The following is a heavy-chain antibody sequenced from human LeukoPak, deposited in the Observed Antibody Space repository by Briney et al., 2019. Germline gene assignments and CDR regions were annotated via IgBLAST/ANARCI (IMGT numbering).Heavy chain of an antibody. CDR1: GYSISSGYY. V-gene: IGHV4-38-2*02. CDR2: IYYSGST. CDR3: ARSPYYDFWSETAFFDY. Sequence: SETLSLTCTVSGYSISSGYYWGWIRQPPGKGLEWIGSIYYSGSTYYNPSLKSRVTISVDTSKNQFSLKLSSVTAADTAVYYCARSPYYDFWSETAFFDYWGQGTLVTVSS. D-gene: IGHD3-3*01. J-gene: IGHJ4*02.